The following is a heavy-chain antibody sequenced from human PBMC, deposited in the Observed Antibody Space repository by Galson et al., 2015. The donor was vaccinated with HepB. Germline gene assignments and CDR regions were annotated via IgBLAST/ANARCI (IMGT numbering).Heavy chain of an antibody. Sequence: QSGAEVKKPGESLKISCKGSGYSFTSYWIGWVRQMPGKGLEWMGIIYPGDSDTRYSPSFQGQVTISADKSISTAYLQWSSLKASDTAMYYCASSSFTVTTYPRYYYYYYGMDVWGQGTTVTVSS. V-gene: IGHV5-51*03. CDR1: GYSFTSYW. CDR3: ASSSFTVTTYPRYYYYYYGMDV. J-gene: IGHJ6*02. CDR2: IYPGDSDT. D-gene: IGHD4-17*01.